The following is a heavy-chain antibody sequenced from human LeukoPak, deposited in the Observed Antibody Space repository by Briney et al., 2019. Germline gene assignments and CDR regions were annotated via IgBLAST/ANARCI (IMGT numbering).Heavy chain of an antibody. V-gene: IGHV5-51*01. Sequence: GESLKISCKGSGYSFTSYWIGWVRQMPGKGLEWMGIIYPGDSDTRYSPSFQGQATISADKSISTAYLQWSSLKASDTAMYYCARVVTAIHDAFDIWGQGTMVTVSS. CDR2: IYPGDSDT. CDR1: GYSFTSYW. J-gene: IGHJ3*02. CDR3: ARVVTAIHDAFDI. D-gene: IGHD2-21*02.